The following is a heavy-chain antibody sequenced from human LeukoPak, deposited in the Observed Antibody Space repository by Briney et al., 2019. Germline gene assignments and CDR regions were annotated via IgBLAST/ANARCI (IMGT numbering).Heavy chain of an antibody. D-gene: IGHD2-15*01. CDR1: GYTFTSYG. Sequence: ASVKVSCKASGYTFTSYGISWVRQAPGQGLEWMGWISAYNGNTNYAQKLQGRVTMTTDTSTTTAYMELRSLRSDDTAVYYCARDRYCSGGSCYSNYYVMDVWGQGTTVTVSS. CDR2: ISAYNGNT. CDR3: ARDRYCSGGSCYSNYYVMDV. V-gene: IGHV1-18*01. J-gene: IGHJ6*02.